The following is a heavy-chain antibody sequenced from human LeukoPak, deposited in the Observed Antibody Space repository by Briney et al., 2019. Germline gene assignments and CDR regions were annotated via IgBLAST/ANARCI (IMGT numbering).Heavy chain of an antibody. Sequence: GGPLRLSCAASGFTFSSYWMSWVRQAPGKGLEWVANIKQDGSEKYYVDSVKGRFTISRDNAKNSLYLQMNSLRAEGTAVYYCARDYSSGAFGEVIYYYYYMDVWGKGTTVTVSS. CDR3: ARDYSSGAFGEVIYYYYYMDV. V-gene: IGHV3-7*01. CDR2: IKQDGSEK. CDR1: GFTFSSYW. J-gene: IGHJ6*03. D-gene: IGHD3-10*01.